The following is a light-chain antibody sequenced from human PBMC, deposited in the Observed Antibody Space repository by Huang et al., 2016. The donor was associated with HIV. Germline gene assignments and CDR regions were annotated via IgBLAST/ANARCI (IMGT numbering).Light chain of an antibody. J-gene: IGKJ2*01. Sequence: DIQMTQSPSSLSASVGDRVTSTCQASQDISKYLNWYQQKPGKAPTLLIYDASNLETGVPSRFSGSGSWTDLTFTISSLQPEDIATYYCQQYDNLPYTFGQGTKLEIK. V-gene: IGKV1-33*01. CDR1: QDISKY. CDR3: QQYDNLPYT. CDR2: DAS.